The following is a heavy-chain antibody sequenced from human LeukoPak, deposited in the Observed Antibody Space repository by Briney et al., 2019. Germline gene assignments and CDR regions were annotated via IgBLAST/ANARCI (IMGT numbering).Heavy chain of an antibody. CDR1: GGSFSGYY. CDR2: INHSGST. Sequence: SETLSPTCAVYGGSFSGYYWSWIRQPPGKGLEWIGEINHSGSTNYNPSLKSRVTIPVDTSKNQFSLKLSSVTAADTAVYYCARLLKYYYDSSGYYNTWGQGALVTVSS. CDR3: ARLLKYYYDSSGYYNT. V-gene: IGHV4-34*01. J-gene: IGHJ5*02. D-gene: IGHD3-22*01.